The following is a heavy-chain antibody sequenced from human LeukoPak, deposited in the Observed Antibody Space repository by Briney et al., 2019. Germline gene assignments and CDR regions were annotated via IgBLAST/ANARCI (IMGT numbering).Heavy chain of an antibody. D-gene: IGHD5-24*01. CDR1: GYTFTGYY. Sequence: GASVKVSCKASGYTFTGYYKHWVRQAPGQGLEWMGWINPNSGGTNYAQKFQGRVTMTRDTSISTAYMELSRLRSDDTAVYYCARGGPRRDGLMYYFDYWGQGTLVTVSS. V-gene: IGHV1-2*02. J-gene: IGHJ4*02. CDR2: INPNSGGT. CDR3: ARGGPRRDGLMYYFDY.